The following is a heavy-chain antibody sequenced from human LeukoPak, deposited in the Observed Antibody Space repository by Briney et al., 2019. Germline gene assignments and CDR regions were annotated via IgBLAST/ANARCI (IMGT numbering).Heavy chain of an antibody. D-gene: IGHD3-3*01. J-gene: IGHJ4*02. Sequence: PSETLSLTCTVSGGSISSYYWNWIRQPAGKGLEWIGRIYSSGSTNYNPSLKSRVTMSVDTSKNQFSLKLNSVTAADTAVYYCARESAIFGVFIVAFDYWGQGAPVTVSS. V-gene: IGHV4-4*07. CDR3: ARESAIFGVFIVAFDY. CDR1: GGSISSYY. CDR2: IYSSGST.